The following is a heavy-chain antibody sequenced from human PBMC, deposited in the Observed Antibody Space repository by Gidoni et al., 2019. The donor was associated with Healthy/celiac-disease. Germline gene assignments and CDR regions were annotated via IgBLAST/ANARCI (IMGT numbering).Heavy chain of an antibody. CDR3: ASGDIQYYFDY. CDR2: INHSGST. V-gene: IGHV4-34*01. Sequence: QVQLQQWGAGLLKPSETLSLTCAVYGGSLSGYYWSWIRQPPGKGLEWIGEINHSGSTNYNPSLKSRVTISVDTSKNQFSLKLSSVTAADTAVYYCASGDIQYYFDYWGQGTLVTVSS. D-gene: IGHD4-4*01. J-gene: IGHJ4*02. CDR1: GGSLSGYY.